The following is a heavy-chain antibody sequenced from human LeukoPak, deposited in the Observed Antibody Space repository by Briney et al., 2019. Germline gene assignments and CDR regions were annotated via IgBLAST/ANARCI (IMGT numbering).Heavy chain of an antibody. D-gene: IGHD5-12*01. CDR2: ISGSGGST. V-gene: IGHV3-23*01. CDR1: GFTFSSYA. Sequence: GGSLRLSCAASGFTFSSYAMSWVRQAPGKGLEWVSAISGSGGSTYYADSVKGRFTISRDNSKNTLYLKMNSLRDEDTAVYYCAKGNIVATILFDYWGQGTLVTVSS. CDR3: AKGNIVATILFDY. J-gene: IGHJ4*02.